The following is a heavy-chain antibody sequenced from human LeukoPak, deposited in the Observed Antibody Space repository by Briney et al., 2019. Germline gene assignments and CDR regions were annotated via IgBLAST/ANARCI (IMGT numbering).Heavy chain of an antibody. CDR2: IVVGSGNT. CDR1: GFTFTSSA. Sequence: GTSVKVSCKASGFTFTSSAVQWVRQARGQRLEWIGWIVVGSGNTNYAQKFQERVTITRDMSTSTAYMELSSLRSEDTAVYCCAAADSRFWSGYRFDYWGQGTLVTVSS. D-gene: IGHD3-3*01. CDR3: AAADSRFWSGYRFDY. V-gene: IGHV1-58*01. J-gene: IGHJ4*02.